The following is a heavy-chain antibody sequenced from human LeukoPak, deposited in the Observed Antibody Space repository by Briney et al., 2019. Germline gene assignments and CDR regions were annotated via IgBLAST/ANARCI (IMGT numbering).Heavy chain of an antibody. J-gene: IGHJ4*02. CDR1: GGSISSGDYY. V-gene: IGHV4-30-4*08. D-gene: IGHD3-3*01. Sequence: PSQTLSLTCTVSGGSISSGDYYWSWIRQPPGKGLEWIGYIYYSGSTYYNPSLKSRVTISVDMSKDQFSLKLSSVTAADTAVYYCARVVNERYDFWSGYRAYFDYWGQGTLVTVSS. CDR2: IYYSGST. CDR3: ARVVNERYDFWSGYRAYFDY.